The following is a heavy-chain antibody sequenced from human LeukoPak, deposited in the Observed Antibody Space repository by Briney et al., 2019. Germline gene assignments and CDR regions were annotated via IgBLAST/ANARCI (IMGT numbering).Heavy chain of an antibody. V-gene: IGHV3-23*01. CDR2: ISGSGGGT. Sequence: GGSLRLSCAASGFTFSSYAMSWVRQAPGKGLEWVSAISGSGGGTYYADSVKGRFTISRDNSKNTLYLQMNSLRAEDTAVYYCAREGYSSGWYLRYYYMDVWGKGTTVTVSS. CDR3: AREGYSSGWYLRYYYMDV. J-gene: IGHJ6*03. CDR1: GFTFSSYA. D-gene: IGHD6-19*01.